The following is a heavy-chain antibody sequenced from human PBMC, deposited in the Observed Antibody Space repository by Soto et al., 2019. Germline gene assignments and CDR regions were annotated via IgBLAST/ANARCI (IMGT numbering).Heavy chain of an antibody. D-gene: IGHD3-9*01. V-gene: IGHV1-18*01. CDR3: ALSGVLTGYYRDYYYYDMDV. Sequence: ASVKVSCKASGYTFTSYGISWVRQAPGQGLEWMGWISAYNGNTNYAQKLQGRVTMTTDTSTSTAYMELRSLRSDDTAVYYCALSGVLTGYYRDYYYYDMDVWGQGTTVTVSS. CDR2: ISAYNGNT. CDR1: GYTFTSYG. J-gene: IGHJ6*02.